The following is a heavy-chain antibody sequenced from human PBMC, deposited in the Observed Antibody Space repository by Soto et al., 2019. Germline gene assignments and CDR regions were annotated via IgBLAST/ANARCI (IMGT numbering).Heavy chain of an antibody. Sequence: QVQMVESGGGVVQPGRSLRLSCAASGFSFSTYGMHWVRQAPGKGLEWMAVISNDGGNKYYADSVKGRFTISRDNSKDTLFLQMNSLRREDTAIYYCAKVIRADSTSSNFYYYSGMDVWGQGTTVTVSS. D-gene: IGHD6-6*01. CDR3: AKVIRADSTSSNFYYYSGMDV. V-gene: IGHV3-30*18. J-gene: IGHJ6*02. CDR2: ISNDGGNK. CDR1: GFSFSTYG.